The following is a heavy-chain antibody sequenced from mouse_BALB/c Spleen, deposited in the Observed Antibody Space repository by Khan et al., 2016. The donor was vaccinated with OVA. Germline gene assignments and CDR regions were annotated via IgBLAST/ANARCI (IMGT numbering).Heavy chain of an antibody. D-gene: IGHD2-4*01. V-gene: IGHV1-5*01. Sequence: VHVKQSGTVLARPGASVKMSCKASGYSFTSYWMHWVKQRPGQGLEWIGAIYPGNSDTRYNQKFKGKATLTAVTSASTAYMELSSLTDEDSAVYYCTRSYDSYYFDYWGQGTTLTVSS. CDR3: TRSYDSYYFDY. J-gene: IGHJ2*01. CDR1: GYSFTSYW. CDR2: IYPGNSDT.